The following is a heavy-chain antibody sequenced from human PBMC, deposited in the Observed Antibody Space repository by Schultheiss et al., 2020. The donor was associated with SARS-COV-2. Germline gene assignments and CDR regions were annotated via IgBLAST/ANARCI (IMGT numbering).Heavy chain of an antibody. V-gene: IGHV3-30*07. CDR2: ISYDGSNK. Sequence: GGSLRLSCAASGFTFSSYAMSWVRQAPGKGLGWVAVISYDGSNKYYADSVKGRFTISRDNAKNSLYLQMNSLRAEDTAVYYCARERGVYYDILTGYYTVGWFDPWGQGTLVTVSS. CDR3: ARERGVYYDILTGYYTVGWFDP. J-gene: IGHJ5*02. CDR1: GFTFSSYA. D-gene: IGHD3-9*01.